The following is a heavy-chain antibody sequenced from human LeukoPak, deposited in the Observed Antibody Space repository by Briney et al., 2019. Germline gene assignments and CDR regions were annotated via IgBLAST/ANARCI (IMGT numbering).Heavy chain of an antibody. CDR3: AKDFRARGYFDWLFQH. J-gene: IGHJ1*01. Sequence: PGGSLRLSCAASGFTFSSDGMHWVRQGPGEGLGWVAVISLDGSNKYYADSVKGRFTISTDNTKITLYLQMNSLRAEDTAVYDCAKDFRARGYFDWLFQHWGQGTLVTVSS. CDR2: ISLDGSNK. CDR1: GFTFSSDG. D-gene: IGHD3-9*01. V-gene: IGHV3-30*18.